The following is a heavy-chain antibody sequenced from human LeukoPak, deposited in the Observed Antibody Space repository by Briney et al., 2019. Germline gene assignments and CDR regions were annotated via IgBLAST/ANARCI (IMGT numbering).Heavy chain of an antibody. D-gene: IGHD3-10*01. CDR2: IWYDGSNK. Sequence: GGSLRLSCAASGFTFSNYGMHWVRQAPGKGLEWVAVIWYDGSNKYYADSVKGRFTISRDNSKNTLYLQMNSLRAEDTAVYYCARDGYYGSGSFVERFDYWGQGTLVTVSS. J-gene: IGHJ4*02. CDR3: ARDGYYGSGSFVERFDY. V-gene: IGHV3-33*01. CDR1: GFTFSNYG.